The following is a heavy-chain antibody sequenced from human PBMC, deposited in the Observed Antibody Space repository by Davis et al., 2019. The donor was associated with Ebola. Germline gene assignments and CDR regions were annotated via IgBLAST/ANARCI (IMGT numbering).Heavy chain of an antibody. Sequence: ASVKVSCKASGYTFTSYYMHWVRQAPGQGLEWMGIINPSGGSTSYAQKFQGRVTMTRDTSTSTVYMELSSLRSEDTAVYYCAREGTGGIVVVPAAMYYYMDVWGKGTTVTVSS. V-gene: IGHV1-46*01. D-gene: IGHD2-2*01. CDR1: GYTFTSYY. CDR2: INPSGGST. CDR3: AREGTGGIVVVPAAMYYYMDV. J-gene: IGHJ6*03.